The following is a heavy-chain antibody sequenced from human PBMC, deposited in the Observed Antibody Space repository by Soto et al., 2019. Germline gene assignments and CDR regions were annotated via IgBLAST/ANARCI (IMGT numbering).Heavy chain of an antibody. V-gene: IGHV1-58*01. J-gene: IGHJ6*02. CDR1: GFTFTDSA. CDR2: IVVDSGNT. Sequence: SVKVSCKASGFTFTDSAVQGVRQARGQRPAWIGWIVVDSGNTNYAQKFHARITITRDMCTRTAYMALSSRRAEDTAVYYCAAGLLGLSCYAMDVWGQGTTVTVSS. CDR3: AAGLLGLSCYAMDV. D-gene: IGHD2-15*01.